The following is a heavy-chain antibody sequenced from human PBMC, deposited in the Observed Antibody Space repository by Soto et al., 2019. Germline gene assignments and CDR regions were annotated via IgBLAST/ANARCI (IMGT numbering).Heavy chain of an antibody. V-gene: IGHV3-74*01. D-gene: IGHD6-19*01. CDR1: GFTFSSYW. CDR2: INSDGSST. J-gene: IGHJ6*02. CDR3: AREPIYIAVAGTYYYYGMDV. Sequence: VGSLRLSCAASGFTFSSYWMHWVRQAPGKGLVWVSRINSDGSSTSYADSVKGRFTISRDNAKNTLYLQMNSLRAEDTAVYYCAREPIYIAVAGTYYYYGMDVWGQGTTVTVSS.